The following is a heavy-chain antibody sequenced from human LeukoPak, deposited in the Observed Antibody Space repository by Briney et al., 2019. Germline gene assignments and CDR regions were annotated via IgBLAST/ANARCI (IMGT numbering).Heavy chain of an antibody. D-gene: IGHD3-10*01. CDR2: IYHGGTNK. CDR1: GFTFSSYA. CDR3: AVIYGSGSYFLDY. Sequence: GGSLRLSCAASGFTFSSYAMHWVRHAPGRGLEWVAVIYHGGTNKYNADSVKGRFTISRDNSKNTLYLQMNSLRAEDTAVYYCAVIYGSGSYFLDYWGQGTLVTVSS. V-gene: IGHV3-30*04. J-gene: IGHJ4*02.